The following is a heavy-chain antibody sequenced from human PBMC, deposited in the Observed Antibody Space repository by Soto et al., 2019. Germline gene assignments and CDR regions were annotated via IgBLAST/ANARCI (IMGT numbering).Heavy chain of an antibody. D-gene: IGHD2-15*01. CDR2: ISWDGGST. CDR3: AKVAVVIAATSAFDI. V-gene: IGHV3-43*01. Sequence: GGSLRLSCAASGFTFDDYTMHWVRQAPGKGLEWVSLISWDGGSTYYADSVKGRFTISRDNSKNSLYLQMNSLRTEDTALYYCAKVAVVIAATSAFDICGPGQMVTVS. J-gene: IGHJ3*02. CDR1: GFTFDDYT.